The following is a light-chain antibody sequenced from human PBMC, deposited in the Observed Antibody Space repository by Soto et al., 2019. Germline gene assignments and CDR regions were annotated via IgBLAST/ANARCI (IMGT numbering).Light chain of an antibody. Sequence: PGGKAILSCRVIHTVNKNYLGGCQQLPGQAPRLLIYVVSRRVTGIPDRFSGSASGTDFTLTISRMEPEDFVVYYCQQYSDLPMTFGQGTRLE. CDR2: VVS. J-gene: IGKJ5*01. CDR1: HTVNKNY. V-gene: IGKV3-20*01. CDR3: QQYSDLPMT.